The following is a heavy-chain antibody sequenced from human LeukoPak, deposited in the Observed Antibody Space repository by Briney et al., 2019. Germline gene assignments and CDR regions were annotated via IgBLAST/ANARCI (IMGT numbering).Heavy chain of an antibody. J-gene: IGHJ4*02. CDR1: GFTFSDFW. V-gene: IGHV3-7*01. CDR3: ARDRGGSYSAIDY. CDR2: IKQDGSEK. Sequence: QTGGSLRLSCAASGFTFSDFWMTWVRQAPGKGLEWVANIKQDGSEKFYVDSVKGRFTISRDNAKNSLYLQMNSLRAEDTAVYYCARDRGGSYSAIDYWGQGTLVTVPS. D-gene: IGHD1-26*01.